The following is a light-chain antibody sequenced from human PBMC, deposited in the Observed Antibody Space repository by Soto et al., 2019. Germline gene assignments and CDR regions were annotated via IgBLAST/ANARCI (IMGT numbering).Light chain of an antibody. CDR3: QQTYSNSWT. V-gene: IGKV1-39*01. CDR1: QIISTS. CDR2: AAS. Sequence: DIQMTQSPPSLSASVGDRVTITCRASQIISTSLNWYQQKPGKAPKLLIYAASNLQSGVPSRFSGSGSGTDFTLTISNLRPEDFATYYCQQTYSNSWTFGQGTKVDIK. J-gene: IGKJ1*01.